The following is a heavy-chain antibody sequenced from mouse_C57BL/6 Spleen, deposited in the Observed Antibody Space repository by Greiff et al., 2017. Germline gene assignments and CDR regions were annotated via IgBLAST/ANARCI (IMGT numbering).Heavy chain of an antibody. D-gene: IGHD2-2*01. V-gene: IGHV1-69*01. CDR2: IDPSDSYT. CDR3: ARYGYDRNFDY. CDR1: GYTFTSYW. J-gene: IGHJ2*01. Sequence: QVQLQQPGAELVMPGASVKLSCKASGYTFTSYWMHWVKQRPGQGLEWIGEIDPSDSYTNYNQKFKGKSTLTVDKSSSTAYMQLSSLTSEDSAVYYCARYGYDRNFDYWGQGTTLTVSS.